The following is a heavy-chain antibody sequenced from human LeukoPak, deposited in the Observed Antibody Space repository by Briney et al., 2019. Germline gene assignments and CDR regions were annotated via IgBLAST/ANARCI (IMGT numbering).Heavy chain of an antibody. D-gene: IGHD2-2*01. CDR2: IYQSGAT. J-gene: IGHJ1*01. Sequence: SQTLSLTCTVSGGSISSADYYWSWIRQPPGKGLEWIGYIYQSGATYYDPSLESRVTVTVDRSRNEFSSKMYSVTAGDTARYYCARVLSYCGSTSCYRYLQHWGQGTLVTVSS. CDR3: ARVLSYCGSTSCYRYLQH. V-gene: IGHV4-30-2*01. CDR1: GGSISSADYY.